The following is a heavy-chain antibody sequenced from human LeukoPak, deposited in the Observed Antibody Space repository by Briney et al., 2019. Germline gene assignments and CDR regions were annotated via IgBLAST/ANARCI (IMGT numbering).Heavy chain of an antibody. CDR3: ARHDSGEYFQH. D-gene: IGHD3-10*01. V-gene: IGHV5-51*01. Sequence: GESLKISCKGSGYSFANYWIGWVRQMPGKGLEWMGIICPADSDTRYSPSFQGQVTISADKSISTAYLHWSSLKASDTAMYYCARHDSGEYFQHWGQGTLVTVSS. CDR1: GYSFANYW. CDR2: ICPADSDT. J-gene: IGHJ1*01.